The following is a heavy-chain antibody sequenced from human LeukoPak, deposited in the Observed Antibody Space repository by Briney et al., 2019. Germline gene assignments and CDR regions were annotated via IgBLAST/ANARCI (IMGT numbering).Heavy chain of an antibody. CDR2: IYYSGST. Sequence: PSETLSLTCTVSGGSISSSSYYRGWIRQPPGKGLEWIGSIYYSGSTYYNPSLKSRVTISVDTSKNQFSLKLSSVTAADTAVYYCARDLNYYDSRHDPWGQGTLVTVSS. CDR3: ARDLNYYDSRHDP. D-gene: IGHD3-22*01. CDR1: GGSISSSSYY. J-gene: IGHJ5*02. V-gene: IGHV4-39*07.